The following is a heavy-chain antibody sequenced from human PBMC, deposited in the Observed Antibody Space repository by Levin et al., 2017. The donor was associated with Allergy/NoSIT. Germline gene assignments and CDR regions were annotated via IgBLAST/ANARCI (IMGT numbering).Heavy chain of an antibody. V-gene: IGHV1-8*01. Sequence: GESLKISCKASGYTFTSYDINWVRQATGQGLEWMGWMNPNSGKTGYAQKFQGRVTMTRDTSISTAYMELSSLRSEDTAVYYCARLAVAGDYWGQGTLVTVSS. CDR3: ARLAVAGDY. CDR1: GYTFTSYD. J-gene: IGHJ4*02. CDR2: MNPNSGKT. D-gene: IGHD6-19*01.